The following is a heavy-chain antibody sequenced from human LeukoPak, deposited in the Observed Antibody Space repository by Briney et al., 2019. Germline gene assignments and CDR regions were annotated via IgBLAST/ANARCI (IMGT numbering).Heavy chain of an antibody. D-gene: IGHD1-1*01. CDR3: TRRALTSGHSDDS. CDR2: IYYGGGT. V-gene: IGHV4-39*01. J-gene: IGHJ4*02. Sequence: SETLSLTCTVSGGSISGSSHYWGWVRQPPGKGLEWIGSIYYGGGTYSNPSLESRVSISVDTFKNQFSLRLSSVTAADTAVYFCTRRALTSGHSDDSWGQGTQVTVSS. CDR1: GGSISGSSHY.